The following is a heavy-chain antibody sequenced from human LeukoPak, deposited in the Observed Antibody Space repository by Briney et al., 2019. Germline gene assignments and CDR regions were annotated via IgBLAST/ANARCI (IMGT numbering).Heavy chain of an antibody. J-gene: IGHJ4*02. CDR1: GDSISNYY. CDR2: INHSGST. Sequence: PSETLSLTCTVSGDSISNYYWSWIRQPPGKGLEWIGEINHSGSTNYNPSLKSRVTISVDTSKNQFSLKLSSVTAADTAVYYCARGLYEDSESEVTPLGYWGQGTLVTVSS. D-gene: IGHD4-23*01. V-gene: IGHV4-34*01. CDR3: ARGLYEDSESEVTPLGY.